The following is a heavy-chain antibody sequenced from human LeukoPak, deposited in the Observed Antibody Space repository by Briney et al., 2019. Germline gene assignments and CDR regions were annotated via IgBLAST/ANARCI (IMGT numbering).Heavy chain of an antibody. J-gene: IGHJ5*02. CDR2: IGSGGDT. Sequence: GGSLRLSCAASGFTFSSYAMTWVRQPPGKGLEWVSAIGSGGDTKYADSVKGRFTISRDNSKETLYLQMNSLRAEDTAVYYCAKTYDFWSGYRNWFDPWGQGTLVTVSS. CDR3: AKTYDFWSGYRNWFDP. D-gene: IGHD3-3*01. CDR1: GFTFSSYA. V-gene: IGHV3-23*01.